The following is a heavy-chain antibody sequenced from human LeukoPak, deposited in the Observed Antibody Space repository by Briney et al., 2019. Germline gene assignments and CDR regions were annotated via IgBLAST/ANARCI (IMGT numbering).Heavy chain of an antibody. V-gene: IGHV4-34*01. J-gene: IGHJ4*02. CDR2: INHSGRT. Sequence: SETLSLTCAVYGGSFSGYYWSWIRQPPGKGLEGIGEINHSGRTNYNPSLKSRVTISVDTSKNQFSLKLSSVTAADTAVYYCGTARDYWGQGTLVTVSS. CDR3: GTARDY. CDR1: GGSFSGYY.